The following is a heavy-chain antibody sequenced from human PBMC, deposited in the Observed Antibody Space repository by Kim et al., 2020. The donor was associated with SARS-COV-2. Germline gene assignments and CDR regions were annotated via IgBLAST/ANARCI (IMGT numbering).Heavy chain of an antibody. J-gene: IGHJ6*02. V-gene: IGHV3-74*01. CDR3: ARDDGGSANYHDYGMDV. Sequence: GGSLRLSCAASGFTFSRNWMHWVRQAPGEGLVWVSRINSDGSITSYADSVKGRFTISRDNAKNTLFLQMNSLRPEDTSVYYCARDDGGSANYHDYGMDVWGQGTTVTVSS. D-gene: IGHD2-15*01. CDR1: GFTFSRNW. CDR2: INSDGSIT.